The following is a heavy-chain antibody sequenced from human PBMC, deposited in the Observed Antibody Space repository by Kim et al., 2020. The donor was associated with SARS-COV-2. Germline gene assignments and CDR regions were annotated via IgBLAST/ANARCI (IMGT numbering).Heavy chain of an antibody. V-gene: IGHV1-2*02. CDR2: VNPNVGDT. CDR1: GYTFTDYY. J-gene: IGHJ5*02. Sequence: ASVKVSCKASGYTFTDYYMHWVRQAPGQGLEWMGWVNPNVGDTDYAQKFQGRVTMTTDTSISTAYMELSRLRPDDTAVYYCARDLIMTPHLEFDPWGQGTLVTVSS. D-gene: IGHD3-16*01. CDR3: ARDLIMTPHLEFDP.